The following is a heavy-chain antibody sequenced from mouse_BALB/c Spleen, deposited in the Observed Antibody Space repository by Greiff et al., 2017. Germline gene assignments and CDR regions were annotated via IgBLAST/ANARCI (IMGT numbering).Heavy chain of an antibody. J-gene: IGHJ3*01. Sequence: DVQLQESGAELVKPGASVKLSCTASGFNIKDTYMHWVKQRPEQGLEWIGRIDPANGNTKYDPKFQGKATITADTSSNTAYLQLSSLTSEDTAVYYCAYYGSSPWFAYWGQGTLVTVSA. CDR3: AYYGSSPWFAY. D-gene: IGHD1-1*01. CDR1: GFNIKDTY. CDR2: IDPANGNT. V-gene: IGHV14-3*02.